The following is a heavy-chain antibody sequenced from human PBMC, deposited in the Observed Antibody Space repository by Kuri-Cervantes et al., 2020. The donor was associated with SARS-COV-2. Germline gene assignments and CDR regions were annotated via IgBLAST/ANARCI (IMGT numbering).Heavy chain of an antibody. CDR1: GFTFSSYS. J-gene: IGHJ4*02. CDR3: ARHYGGYSEVDY. Sequence: GGSLRLSCAASGFTFSSYSMNWVRQAPGKGQEWVSSISSSSYIYYADSVKGRFTISRDNAKNSLYLQVNSLRAEDTAVYYCARHYGGYSEVDYWGQGTLVTVSS. V-gene: IGHV3-21*01. D-gene: IGHD4-17*01. CDR2: ISSSSYI.